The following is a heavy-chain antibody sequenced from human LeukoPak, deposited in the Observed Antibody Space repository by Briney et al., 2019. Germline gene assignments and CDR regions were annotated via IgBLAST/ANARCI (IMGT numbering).Heavy chain of an antibody. CDR2: ISSSGSTI. V-gene: IGHV3-11*04. CDR3: ARNFWSGFLPSDYYYYMDV. D-gene: IGHD3-3*01. CDR1: GFAFSDYY. J-gene: IGHJ6*03. Sequence: PGGSLRLSCAASGFAFSDYYMSWIRQAPGKGLEWVSYISSSGSTIYYADSVKGRFTISRDNAKNSLYLQMNSLRAEDTAVYYCARNFWSGFLPSDYYYYMDVWGKGTTVTVSS.